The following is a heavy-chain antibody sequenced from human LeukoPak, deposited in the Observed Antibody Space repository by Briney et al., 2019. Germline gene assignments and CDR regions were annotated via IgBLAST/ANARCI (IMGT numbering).Heavy chain of an antibody. CDR2: IKQDGSQK. J-gene: IGHJ4*02. V-gene: IGHV3-7*01. CDR3: VREEYGDHMWW. CDR1: GFTFSTYW. Sequence: GGSLRLSCAASGFTFSTYWMSWVRQAPGKGLEWVANIKQDGSQKYYVDSVKGRFTISRDNAKNSLYLQMNSPRVEDTAVYYCVREEYGDHMWWWGQGTPVTVSS. D-gene: IGHD4-17*01.